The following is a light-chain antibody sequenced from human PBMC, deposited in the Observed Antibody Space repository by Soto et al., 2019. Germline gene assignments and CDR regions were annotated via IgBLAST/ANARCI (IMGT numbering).Light chain of an antibody. Sequence: DIQMTQPPSTLSASVGDRVTITCRASQSLNNWLAWYQQKPGKAPKLLIYKAYSLESGVPSRFSGSGSGTEFTLTISSLQPDDFATYHCQQYNSYSWTFGQGTKVDIK. CDR1: QSLNNW. CDR2: KAY. CDR3: QQYNSYSWT. J-gene: IGKJ1*01. V-gene: IGKV1-5*03.